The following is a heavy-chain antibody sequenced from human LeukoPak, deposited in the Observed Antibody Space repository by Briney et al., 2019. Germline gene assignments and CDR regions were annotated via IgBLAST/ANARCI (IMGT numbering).Heavy chain of an antibody. CDR1: GFTFSSYA. V-gene: IGHV3-23*01. Sequence: QPGGSLRLSCAASGFTFSSYAMSWVRQAPGKGLEWVSGITGSGGCTYYADSVKGRFAISRDKSKNTLYLQMDSLRVEDTAVYYCAKSKGDFWNAFDYWGQGTLVTVSS. J-gene: IGHJ4*02. D-gene: IGHD3-3*01. CDR3: AKSKGDFWNAFDY. CDR2: ITGSGGCT.